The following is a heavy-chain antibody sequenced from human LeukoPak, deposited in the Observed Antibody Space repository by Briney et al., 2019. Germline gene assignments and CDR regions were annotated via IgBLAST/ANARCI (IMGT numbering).Heavy chain of an antibody. CDR3: ATLVADHFDY. CDR2: ISWNSGSI. Sequence: GGSLRLSCAASGFTFDDYAMHWVRQAPGKGLEWVSGISWNSGSIGYADSVEGRFTISRDNAKNSLYLQMNSLRAEDTALYYCATLVADHFDYWGQGTLVTVSS. CDR1: GFTFDDYA. D-gene: IGHD5-12*01. V-gene: IGHV3-9*01. J-gene: IGHJ4*02.